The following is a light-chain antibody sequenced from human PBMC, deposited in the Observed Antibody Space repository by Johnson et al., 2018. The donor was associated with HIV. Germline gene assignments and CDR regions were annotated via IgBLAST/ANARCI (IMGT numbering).Light chain of an antibody. Sequence: QSVLTQPPSVSAAPGQKVTISCSGSSSNIGNNYVSWYQQLPGTAPKLLIYENNKRPSGIPDRFSGSKSSTSATLGITGLQTGDEADYYCGTWDSSLSVLYVFGTGTKVTVL. CDR1: SSNIGNNY. V-gene: IGLV1-51*02. CDR3: GTWDSSLSVLYV. CDR2: ENN. J-gene: IGLJ1*01.